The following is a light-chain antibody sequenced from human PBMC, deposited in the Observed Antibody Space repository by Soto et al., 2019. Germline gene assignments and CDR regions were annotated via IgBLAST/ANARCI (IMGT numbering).Light chain of an antibody. J-gene: IGKJ1*01. CDR2: DVS. Sequence: DIQMTQSPSTLSASVGDRVTITCRARQTISIWLAWYQQKPGKAPKLLIYDVSILESGVPSRFSGSGSGTEFTLTISSLQPDDFATYCCQQYNIYRTVCQGTKVDSK. V-gene: IGKV1-5*01. CDR1: QTISIW. CDR3: QQYNIYRT.